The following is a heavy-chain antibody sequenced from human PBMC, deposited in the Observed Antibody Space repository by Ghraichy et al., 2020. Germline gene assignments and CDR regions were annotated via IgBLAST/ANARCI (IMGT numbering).Heavy chain of an antibody. D-gene: IGHD1-26*01. J-gene: IGHJ5*02. Sequence: SETLSLTCAVYGGSFSGYYWSWIRQPPGKGLEWIGEINHSGSTNYNPSLKSRVTISVDTSKNQFSLKLSSVTAADTAVYYCAREVGANMMRRSSRNWFDPWGQGTLVTVSS. CDR1: GGSFSGYY. CDR3: AREVGANMMRRSSRNWFDP. V-gene: IGHV4-34*01. CDR2: INHSGST.